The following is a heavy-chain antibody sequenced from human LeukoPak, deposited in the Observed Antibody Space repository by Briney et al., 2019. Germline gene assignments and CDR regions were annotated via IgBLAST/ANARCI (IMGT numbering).Heavy chain of an antibody. Sequence: SETLSLTCTVSGGSISSSSYYWGWIRQPPGKGLEWIGSIYYSGSTYYTPSLKSRVTISVDTSKNQFSLKLSSVTAADTAVYYCARQAVVAASDYWGQGTLVAVSS. CDR1: GGSISSSSYY. D-gene: IGHD2-15*01. CDR3: ARQAVVAASDY. J-gene: IGHJ4*02. CDR2: IYYSGST. V-gene: IGHV4-39*01.